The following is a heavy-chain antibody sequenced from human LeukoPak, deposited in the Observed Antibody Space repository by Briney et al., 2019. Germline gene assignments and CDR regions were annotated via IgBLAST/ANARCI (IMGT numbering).Heavy chain of an antibody. CDR2: IYYSGST. CDR3: ARDELWFGELLPAAR. V-gene: IGHV4-59*01. J-gene: IGHJ4*02. D-gene: IGHD3-10*01. Sequence: SETLSLTCTVSGGSISSYYWSWIRQPPGKGLEWIGNIYYSGSTNYNPSLKSRVTISVDTSKNQFSLKLSSVTAAATAVYYWARDELWFGELLPAARWGQGTLVTVSS. CDR1: GGSISSYY.